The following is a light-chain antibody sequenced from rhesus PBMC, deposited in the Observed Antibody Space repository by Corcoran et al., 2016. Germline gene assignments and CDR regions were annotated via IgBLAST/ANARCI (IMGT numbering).Light chain of an antibody. CDR3: QHGYGTPWT. CDR1: ENVNNF. CDR2: EGF. Sequence: DIQMTQSPSSLSASVGDRVTITCRTSENVNNFLNWYQQKPGKAPNLLIYEGFTVQSGVPSRFSGSGSGTDYIFTISSLQPEDVAVYYCQHGYGTPWTFGQGTKVEIK. V-gene: IGKV1-74*01. J-gene: IGKJ1*01.